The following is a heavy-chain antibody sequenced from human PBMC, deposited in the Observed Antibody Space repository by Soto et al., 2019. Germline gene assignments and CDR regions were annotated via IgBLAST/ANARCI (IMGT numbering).Heavy chain of an antibody. CDR2: ISYSGST. V-gene: IGHV4-59*01. D-gene: IGHD3-3*01. CDR3: ARDRGDYAFWSGHFYGMDV. CDR1: GGSISNYY. J-gene: IGHJ6*02. Sequence: SETLSLTCSVSGGSISNYYWSWIRQAPGKGLEWIGYISYSGSTNYKPSLKSRVTILVDTSKNQFSLKLRSVTAADSAVYYCARDRGDYAFWSGHFYGMDVWGQGTTVTVSS.